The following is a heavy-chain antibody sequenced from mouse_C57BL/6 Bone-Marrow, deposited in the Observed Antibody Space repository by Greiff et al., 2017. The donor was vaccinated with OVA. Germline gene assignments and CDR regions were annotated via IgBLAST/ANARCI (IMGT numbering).Heavy chain of an antibody. CDR2: ISSGGSYT. CDR1: GFTFSSYG. CDR3: ARPDMGFAY. Sequence: EVQVVESGGDLVKPGGSLKLSCAASGFTFSSYGMSWVRQTPDKRLEWVATISSGGSYTYYPDSVKGRFTISRDNAKNTLYLQMSSLKSEDTAMYYCARPDMGFAYWGQGTLVTVSA. V-gene: IGHV5-6*01. J-gene: IGHJ3*01.